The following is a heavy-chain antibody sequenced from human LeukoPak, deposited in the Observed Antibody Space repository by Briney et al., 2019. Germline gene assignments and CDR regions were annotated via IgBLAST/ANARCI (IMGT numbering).Heavy chain of an antibody. J-gene: IGHJ4*02. D-gene: IGHD1-1*01. V-gene: IGHV3-30*18. CDR2: ISYDGSNK. Sequence: GGSLRLSCAASGFTFSSYGMHWVRQAPGKGLEWVAVISYDGSNKYYADSVKGRFTISRDNSKNTLYLQMKSLRAEDTAVYYCAKPLDAGYDYWGQGTLVTVSS. CDR1: GFTFSSYG. CDR3: AKPLDAGYDY.